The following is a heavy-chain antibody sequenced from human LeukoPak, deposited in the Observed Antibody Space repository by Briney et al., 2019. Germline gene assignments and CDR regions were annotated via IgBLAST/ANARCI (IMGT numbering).Heavy chain of an antibody. CDR3: ARLLCSGGSCYSGVSYYGMDV. CDR1: GGSISSYY. V-gene: IGHV4-59*08. J-gene: IGHJ6*02. D-gene: IGHD2-15*01. Sequence: SETLSLTCTVSGGSISSYYWSWIRQPPGKGLEWIGYIYYSGSTNHNPSLKSRVTISVDTSKNQFSLKLSSVTAADTAVYYCARLLCSGGSCYSGVSYYGMDVWGQGTTVTVSS. CDR2: IYYSGST.